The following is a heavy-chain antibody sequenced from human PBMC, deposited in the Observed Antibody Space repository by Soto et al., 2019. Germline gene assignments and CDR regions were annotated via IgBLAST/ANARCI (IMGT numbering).Heavy chain of an antibody. CDR2: ISAYNGNP. CDR1: GYTFTSYG. V-gene: IGHV1-18*04. D-gene: IGHD1-26*01. J-gene: IGHJ3*02. Sequence: ASVKGSCKASGYTFTSYGMRWVRQAPGQGLEWMGWISAYNGNPSYAQKLQGRGTMTTDTSTSTAYMELRSLRSDDTAVYYCARERWELPGDAFDIWGQGTMVTVSS. CDR3: ARERWELPGDAFDI.